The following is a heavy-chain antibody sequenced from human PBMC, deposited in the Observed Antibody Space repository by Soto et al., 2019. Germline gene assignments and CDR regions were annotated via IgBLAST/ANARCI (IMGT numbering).Heavy chain of an antibody. Sequence: EVQLVEAGGGLVQPGGSLRLSCAASGFTVSSNYMSWVRQAPGKGLGWVSVIYSGGRTYYSDSVKVRFTISRDNSKNTLYLQMNSLRAEDTSVYYCARDRIPTGMDVWGQGTTVTVSS. CDR2: IYSGGRT. V-gene: IGHV3-66*01. J-gene: IGHJ6*02. CDR1: GFTVSSNY. CDR3: ARDRIPTGMDV.